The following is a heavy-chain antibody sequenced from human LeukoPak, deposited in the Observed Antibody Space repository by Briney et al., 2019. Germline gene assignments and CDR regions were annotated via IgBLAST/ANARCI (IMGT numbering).Heavy chain of an antibody. CDR1: GFTFSSYS. V-gene: IGHV3-21*01. Sequence: GGSLRLSCAASGFTFSSYSMNWVRQAPGKGLEWVSSISSSSSYIYYADSVKGRFTISRDNAKNSLYLQMNSLRAEDTAVYYCARGWFGESMIYYYGMDVWGKGTTVTVSS. D-gene: IGHD3-10*01. J-gene: IGHJ6*04. CDR2: ISSSSSYI. CDR3: ARGWFGESMIYYYGMDV.